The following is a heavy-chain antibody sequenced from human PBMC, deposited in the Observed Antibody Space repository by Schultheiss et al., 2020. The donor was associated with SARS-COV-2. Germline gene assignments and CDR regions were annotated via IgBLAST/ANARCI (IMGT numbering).Heavy chain of an antibody. J-gene: IGHJ6*02. Sequence: SETLSLTCTVSGGSISSGGYYWSWIRQHPGKGLEWIGYIYYSGSTYYNPSLKSRVTISVDTSKNQFSLKLSSVTAADTAVYYCARGPPQTGSYYYYGMDVWGQGTTVTVSS. CDR1: GGSISSGGYY. CDR3: ARGPPQTGSYYYYGMDV. V-gene: IGHV4-31*03. CDR2: IYYSGST. D-gene: IGHD7-27*01.